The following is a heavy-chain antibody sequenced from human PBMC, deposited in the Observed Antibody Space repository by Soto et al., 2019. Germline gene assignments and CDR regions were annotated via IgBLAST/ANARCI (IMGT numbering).Heavy chain of an antibody. V-gene: IGHV4-31*03. J-gene: IGHJ5*02. D-gene: IGHD3-3*01. Sequence: QVQLQESGPGLVKPSQTLSLTCTVSGGSISSGDYYWNWIRQHPGKGLEWIAYIHYSGSTHYSPSLKSRVTISVDTSKNQFSVKRSSVTAADTAVYYCARVSPVVDFWSGGWFDPAGQGTLVTVSS. CDR2: IHYSGST. CDR1: GGSISSGDYY. CDR3: ARVSPVVDFWSGGWFDP.